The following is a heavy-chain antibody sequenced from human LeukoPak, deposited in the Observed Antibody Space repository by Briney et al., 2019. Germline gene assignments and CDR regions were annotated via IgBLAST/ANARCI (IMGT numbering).Heavy chain of an antibody. D-gene: IGHD6-6*01. CDR1: GFSVTSFD. Sequence: GGSLRLSCFASGFSVTSFDMYWVRQAAGRGLEWVSAVGTNDDTYYLGSVKGRFIISRENAKNSFSLQMNNLRVEDTAVYYCTREWRGIASHYHGMDVWGQGTTVTVS. V-gene: IGHV3-13*01. J-gene: IGHJ6*02. CDR3: TREWRGIASHYHGMDV. CDR2: VGTNDDT.